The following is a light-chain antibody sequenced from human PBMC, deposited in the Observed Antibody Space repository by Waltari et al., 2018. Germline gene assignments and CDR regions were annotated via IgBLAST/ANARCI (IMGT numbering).Light chain of an antibody. V-gene: IGKV1-5*03. CDR1: QNISTW. Sequence: DIQMTQAPSTLSASVGDRVTVTCRARQNISTWLAWYQQIPGKAPKLRIYRASSLESGVPSRFSGGGSGTEFTLTISSLQPDDFAIYYCQQYNSSPWTFGQGTKVEI. CDR2: RAS. J-gene: IGKJ1*01. CDR3: QQYNSSPWT.